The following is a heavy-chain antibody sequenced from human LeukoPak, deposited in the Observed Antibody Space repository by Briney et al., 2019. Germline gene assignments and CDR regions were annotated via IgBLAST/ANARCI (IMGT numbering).Heavy chain of an antibody. CDR3: ARDQSPWLRFNY. CDR2: MNPNSGNT. V-gene: IGHV1-8*03. CDR1: GYTFTSYD. Sequence: GASVKVSCKASGYTFTSYDINWVRQATGQGLEWMGWMNPNSGNTGYAQKFQGRVTITRNTSISTAYMELSSLRSEDTAVYYCARDQSPWLRFNYWGRGTLVTVSS. D-gene: IGHD5-12*01. J-gene: IGHJ4*02.